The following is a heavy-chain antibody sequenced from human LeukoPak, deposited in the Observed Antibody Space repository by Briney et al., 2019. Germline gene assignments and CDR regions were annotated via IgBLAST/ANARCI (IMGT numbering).Heavy chain of an antibody. CDR1: GGTFSSYA. Sequence: SVKVSCKASGGTFSSYAISWVRQAPGQGLEWMGGIIPTFGTANYAQKFQGRVTITADESTSTAYMELSSLRSENTAVYYCAREDSEYSSGRTDAFDIWGQGTMVTVSS. V-gene: IGHV1-69*01. D-gene: IGHD6-19*01. CDR3: AREDSEYSSGRTDAFDI. CDR2: IIPTFGTA. J-gene: IGHJ3*02.